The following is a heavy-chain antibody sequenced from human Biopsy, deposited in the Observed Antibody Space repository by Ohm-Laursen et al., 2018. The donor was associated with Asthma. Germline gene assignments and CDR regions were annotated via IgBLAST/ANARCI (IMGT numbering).Heavy chain of an antibody. CDR1: GFAVSRDH. Sequence: GSLRLSCTASGFAVSRDHMFWVRQAPGKGLEWVSVIYSGGTSHTADSVRGRFTISRDYSKNTLYLQMHSLRAEDTAVYYCARGESSNWSHYYFDYWGQGTLVTVSS. V-gene: IGHV3-53*01. CDR2: IYSGGTS. CDR3: ARGESSNWSHYYFDY. D-gene: IGHD1-20*01. J-gene: IGHJ4*02.